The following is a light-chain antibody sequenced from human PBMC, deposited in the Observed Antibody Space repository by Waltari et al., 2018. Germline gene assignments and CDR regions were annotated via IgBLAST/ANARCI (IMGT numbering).Light chain of an antibody. CDR1: DIGRKS. CDR2: DNR. J-gene: IGLJ3*02. Sequence: SYVLTQAPSVSVAPGQAARITCEGDDIGRKSVNGYQQKPGHAPLLVVYDNRVRPSGIPDRFSGSNSGNTATLTISGVEAGDEADYYCQVRDSSSDYRVFGGGTKLTVL. CDR3: QVRDSSSDYRV. V-gene: IGLV3-21*02.